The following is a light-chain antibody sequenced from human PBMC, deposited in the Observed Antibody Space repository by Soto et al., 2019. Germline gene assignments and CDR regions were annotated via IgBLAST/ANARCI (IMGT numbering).Light chain of an antibody. J-gene: IGKJ1*01. CDR3: QQSYSAPQT. V-gene: IGKV1-39*01. CDR2: AAS. CDR1: QSIFTY. Sequence: DIQMAQSPSSLSASVGDRVTITCRASQSIFTYLHWYQQKPGKAPKLLIFAASSLQSGVPSRFSGSGSGTHFTLTISSLQPEDFATYYCQQSYSAPQTFGQGSKVDFK.